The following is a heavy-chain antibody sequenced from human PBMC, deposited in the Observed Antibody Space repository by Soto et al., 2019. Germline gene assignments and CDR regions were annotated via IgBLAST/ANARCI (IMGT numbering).Heavy chain of an antibody. Sequence: QVQLVQSGAEVKKPGSSVKVSCKASGGTFSSYTISWVRQAPGQGLEWMGRIIPILNMANYAQKFQGRVTITADKSTSTAYMKLSSLRSEDTAVYYCARGYCSGGSCFYPFDYWGQGTLVTVSS. CDR2: IIPILNMA. CDR1: GGTFSSYT. J-gene: IGHJ4*02. V-gene: IGHV1-69*02. D-gene: IGHD2-15*01. CDR3: ARGYCSGGSCFYPFDY.